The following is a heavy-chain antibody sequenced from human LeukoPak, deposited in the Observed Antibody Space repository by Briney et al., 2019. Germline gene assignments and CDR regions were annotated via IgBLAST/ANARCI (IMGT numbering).Heavy chain of an antibody. D-gene: IGHD6-25*01. Sequence: GSLRLSCAASGFTFSSYWMHWIRQVPGKGLVWVSRLNNDGGSTNYADSVKGRFTISRDNAKNTLYLQMNSLRVEDTAVYYCARGRGGYFDYWGQGTLVTVSS. V-gene: IGHV3-74*01. CDR2: LNNDGGST. J-gene: IGHJ4*02. CDR1: GFTFSSYW. CDR3: ARGRGGYFDY.